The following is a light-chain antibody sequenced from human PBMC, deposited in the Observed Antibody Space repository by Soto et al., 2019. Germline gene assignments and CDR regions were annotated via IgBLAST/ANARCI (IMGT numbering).Light chain of an antibody. Sequence: QSALTQPASVSGSPGQSVTISCTGTSSDVGGYKYVSWYQHHPGKAPKLMISEVTTRPSGVSDRFSGSKSGNTASLTISRLQAEDEAHYYCSSYTTAYTQVFGGGTKLTVL. CDR1: SSDVGGYKY. CDR3: SSYTTAYTQV. CDR2: EVT. V-gene: IGLV2-14*01. J-gene: IGLJ3*02.